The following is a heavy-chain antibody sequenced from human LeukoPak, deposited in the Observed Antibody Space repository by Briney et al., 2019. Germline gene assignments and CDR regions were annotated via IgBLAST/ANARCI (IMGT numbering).Heavy chain of an antibody. J-gene: IGHJ5*02. CDR1: GFTVSSNY. D-gene: IGHD6-13*01. V-gene: IGHV3-23*01. CDR3: AKLGGSSSWYTGNWFDP. Sequence: GGSLRLSCAASGFTVSSNYMSWVRQAPGKGLEWVSAISGSGGSTYYADSVKGRFTISRDNSKNTLYLQMNSLRAEDTAVYYCAKLGGSSSWYTGNWFDPWGQGTLVTVSS. CDR2: ISGSGGST.